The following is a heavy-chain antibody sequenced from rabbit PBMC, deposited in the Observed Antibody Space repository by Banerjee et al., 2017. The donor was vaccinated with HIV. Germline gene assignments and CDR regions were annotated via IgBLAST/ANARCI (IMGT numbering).Heavy chain of an antibody. Sequence: QEQLKETGGGLVQPGGSLTLSCKASGFDFSSYYMSWVRQAPGKGLEWIACIYTSSGSTYYASWAKGRFTISKTSSTTVTLQMTSLTAADTATYFCARGLVAGVLDLWGQGTLVTVS. J-gene: IGHJ4*01. CDR3: ARGLVAGVLDL. CDR1: GFDFSSYYM. D-gene: IGHD3-3*01. V-gene: IGHV1S45*01. CDR2: IYTSSGST.